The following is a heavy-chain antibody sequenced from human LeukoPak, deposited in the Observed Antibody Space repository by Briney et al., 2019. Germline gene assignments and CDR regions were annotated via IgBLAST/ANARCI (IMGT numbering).Heavy chain of an antibody. CDR1: GGTFSSYA. CDR2: IIPIFGTA. J-gene: IGHJ1*01. Sequence: ASVKVYCKASGGTFSSYAISWVRQAPGQGLEWMGGIIPIFGTANYAQKFQGRVTITTDESTSTAYMELSSLRSEDTAVYYCARGPVGATPGPFQHWGQGTLVTVSS. CDR3: ARGPVGATPGPFQH. D-gene: IGHD1-26*01. V-gene: IGHV1-69*05.